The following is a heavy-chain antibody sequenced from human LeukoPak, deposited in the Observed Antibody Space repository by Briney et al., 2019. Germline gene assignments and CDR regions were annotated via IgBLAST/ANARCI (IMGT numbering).Heavy chain of an antibody. CDR3: ARVVTPRYCSTPSCYWKGWFDP. J-gene: IGHJ5*02. D-gene: IGHD2-2*01. CDR1: GYKFTKFY. V-gene: IGHV1-46*01. Sequence: ASVKVSCKATGYKFTKFYMHWVRQAPGQGLEWMGIINPRDISASYAQKFQGRVTITADESTGTAYMELSSLRSEDTAVYYCARVVTPRYCSTPSCYWKGWFDPWGQGTLVTVSS. CDR2: INPRDISA.